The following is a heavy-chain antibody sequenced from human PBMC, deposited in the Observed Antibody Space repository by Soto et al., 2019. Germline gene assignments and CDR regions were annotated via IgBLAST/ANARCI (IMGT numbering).Heavy chain of an antibody. D-gene: IGHD3-22*01. J-gene: IGHJ3*02. V-gene: IGHV3-30*18. CDR2: ISYDGSNK. CDR1: GFTFSSYG. CDR3: AKDYYDSSGPPFTSRAFDI. Sequence: QVQLVESGGGVVKPGRSLRLSCAASGFTFSSYGMHWVRQAPGKGLEWVAVISYDGSNKYYADSVKGRFTISRDNSKNTLYLQMNSLRAEDTAVYYCAKDYYDSSGPPFTSRAFDIWGQGTMVTVSS.